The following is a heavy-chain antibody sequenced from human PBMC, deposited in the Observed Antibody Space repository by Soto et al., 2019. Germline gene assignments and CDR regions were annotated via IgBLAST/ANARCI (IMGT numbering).Heavy chain of an antibody. V-gene: IGHV4-39*07. CDR3: AKHQDGYNFFDY. J-gene: IGHJ4*02. CDR2: IYYSGST. D-gene: IGHD5-12*01. Sequence: PSETLALTCTVSGGSISSSSYYWGWIRQPPGKGLEWIGSIYYSGSTYYNPSLKSRVTISVDTSKNQFSLKLSSVTAADTAVYYCAKHQDGYNFFDYWGQGTLVTVSS. CDR1: GGSISSSSYY.